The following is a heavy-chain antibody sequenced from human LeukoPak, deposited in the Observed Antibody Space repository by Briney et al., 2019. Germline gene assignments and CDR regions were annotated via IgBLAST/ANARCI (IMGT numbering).Heavy chain of an antibody. D-gene: IGHD6-19*01. CDR2: IYTTGSS. Sequence: SETLSLTCTVSGSPISSCYWSWIRQPAGKGLEWIGRIYTTGSSNYNPSLKSRVTMSVDTSKNQFSLKLNSVTAADTAVYYCARDAIAVSGPLIITLDIWGQGTVVTVSS. J-gene: IGHJ3*02. CDR1: GSPISSCY. V-gene: IGHV4-4*07. CDR3: ARDAIAVSGPLIITLDI.